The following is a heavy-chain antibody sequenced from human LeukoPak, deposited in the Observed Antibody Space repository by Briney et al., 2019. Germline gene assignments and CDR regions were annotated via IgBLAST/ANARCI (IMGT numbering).Heavy chain of an antibody. D-gene: IGHD6-19*01. Sequence: SGTLSLTCAVSGASISRPYWWIWVRQPPGKGLEWIAEISHSGTTHYNPSLKSRVIISLDKSKNQVFLKLNSVTAADTAMYYCARGGGSDQYYFDTWGPGTLVTVSS. CDR3: ARGGGSDQYYFDT. CDR2: ISHSGTT. J-gene: IGHJ4*02. CDR1: GASISRPYW. V-gene: IGHV4-4*02.